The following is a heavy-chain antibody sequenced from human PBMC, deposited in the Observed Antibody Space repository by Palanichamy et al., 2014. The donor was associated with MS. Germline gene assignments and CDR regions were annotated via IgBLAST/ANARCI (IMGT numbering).Heavy chain of an antibody. CDR3: ARGGLSGYDF. J-gene: IGHJ1*01. CDR2: LYQRKQ. V-gene: IGHV4-4*07. CDR1: GGSFSSYY. Sequence: QVQLQESGPGLVKSSEPLSLSCTVSGGSFSSYYWSWIRQPPGRDWSGLGVLYQRKQQLQPSLKSRVTMSVDTSKNQVSLMLNSVTAADTAVYYCARGGLSGYDFWGQGILVTVSS. D-gene: IGHD5-12*01.